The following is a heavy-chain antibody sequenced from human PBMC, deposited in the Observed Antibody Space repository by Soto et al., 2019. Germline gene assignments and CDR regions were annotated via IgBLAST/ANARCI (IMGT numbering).Heavy chain of an antibody. D-gene: IGHD5-18*01. J-gene: IGHJ6*02. CDR3: ARTADTAMGHYYYGMDV. V-gene: IGHV1-18*01. Sequence: ASVKVSCKASGYTFTSYGISWVRQAHGQGLEWMGWISAYNGNTNYAQKLQGRVTMTTDTSTSTAYMELRSLRSDDTAVYYCARTADTAMGHYYYGMDVWGQGTTVTVSS. CDR2: ISAYNGNT. CDR1: GYTFTSYG.